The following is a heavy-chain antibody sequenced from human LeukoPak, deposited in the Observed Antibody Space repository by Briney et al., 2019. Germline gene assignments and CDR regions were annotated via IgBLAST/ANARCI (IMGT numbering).Heavy chain of an antibody. CDR3: ARFDYGDFLFDY. CDR1: GDSISSGNY. J-gene: IGHJ4*02. V-gene: IGHV4-38-2*02. Sequence: SETLSLTCTVSGDSISSGNYWGWIRQPPGKGLEWIGEIYHSGTTNYNPSLENRVTMSVDKSKNHFSLKLTSVTAADTAVYYCARFDYGDFLFDYWGQGALVTVSS. D-gene: IGHD4-17*01. CDR2: IYHSGTT.